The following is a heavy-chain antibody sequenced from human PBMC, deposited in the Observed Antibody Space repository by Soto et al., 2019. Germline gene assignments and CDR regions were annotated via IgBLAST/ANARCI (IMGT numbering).Heavy chain of an antibody. Sequence: ASVKVSCKASGGTFSSYAISWVRQAPGQGLEWMGGIIPIFGTANYAQKFQGRVTITADESTSTAYMELSSLRSEDTAVYYCAILITMVRGVIMPFDYWGQGTLVTVS. J-gene: IGHJ4*02. CDR2: IIPIFGTA. D-gene: IGHD3-10*01. CDR1: GGTFSSYA. V-gene: IGHV1-69*13. CDR3: AILITMVRGVIMPFDY.